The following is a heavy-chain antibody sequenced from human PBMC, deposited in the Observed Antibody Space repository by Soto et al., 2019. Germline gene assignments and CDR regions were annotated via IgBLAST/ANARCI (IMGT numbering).Heavy chain of an antibody. CDR2: ISAYNGNT. D-gene: IGHD5-12*01. CDR1: GYTFTNYG. CDR3: ARDGYLTYNSLDP. J-gene: IGHJ5*02. V-gene: IGHV1-18*01. Sequence: QVQLVQSGAEVKKPGASVKVSCKASGYTFTNYGITWVRQAPGQGLEWMGWISAYNGNTNYAQRLQGRVTMTTDTTTKRAYMEHSSLRSDDTEVYCCARDGYLTYNSLDPWGQVTLVTVS.